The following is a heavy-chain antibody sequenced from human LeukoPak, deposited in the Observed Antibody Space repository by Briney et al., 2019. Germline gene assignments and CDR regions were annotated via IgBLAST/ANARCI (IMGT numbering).Heavy chain of an antibody. CDR3: ARGKGPSPRYYGMDV. J-gene: IGHJ6*02. Sequence: ASVKVSCKASGYTFTSYDINWVRQATGQGLEWMGWMNPNSGNTGYAQKFQGRVTMTRNTSISTAYMELGSLRSEDTAVYYCARGKGPSPRYYGMDVWGQGTTVTVSS. V-gene: IGHV1-8*01. CDR2: MNPNSGNT. CDR1: GYTFTSYD.